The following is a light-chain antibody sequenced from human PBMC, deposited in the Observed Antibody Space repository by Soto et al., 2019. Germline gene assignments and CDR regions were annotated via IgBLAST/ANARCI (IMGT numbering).Light chain of an antibody. J-gene: IGLJ2*01. V-gene: IGLV1-44*01. Sequence: QSVLTQPPSASGTPGQRVTISCSGSSHNIGSNNVNWYQQLPGKAPKHLIYSNNQRRSGGPDRYSDCKTCTSASLDNSGVQSEDEADYYCGGWDDSRNGVVFGGGTNLTVL. CDR1: SHNIGSNN. CDR2: SNN. CDR3: GGWDDSRNGVV.